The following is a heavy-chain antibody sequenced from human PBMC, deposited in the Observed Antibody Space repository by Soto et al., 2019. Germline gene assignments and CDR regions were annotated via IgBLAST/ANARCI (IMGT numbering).Heavy chain of an antibody. CDR1: VFTFSSYA. CDR2: ISSSSGIHT. D-gene: IGHD3-3*02. V-gene: IGHV3-23*01. CDR3: AKESTHFSADSDY. J-gene: IGHJ4*02. Sequence: GGSLRLSCAASVFTFSSYAMIWVRQAPAKGLEWVSAISSSSGIHTYYADSVRGRFTISRDNSKNTLYLQMNSLRAEDTAVYYCAKESTHFSADSDYWGQGTLVTVSS.